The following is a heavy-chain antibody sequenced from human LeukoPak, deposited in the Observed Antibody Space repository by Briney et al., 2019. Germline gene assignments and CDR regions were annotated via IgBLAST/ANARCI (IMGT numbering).Heavy chain of an antibody. CDR1: GNSFGDYY. CDR3: AGAPGGNSAFDM. D-gene: IGHD4-23*01. CDR2: IYTSGST. J-gene: IGHJ3*02. Sequence: SETLSLTCTVSGNSFGDYYWSWIRQPAGKGLEWIGRIYTSGSTNYNPSLKSRVTIAVDTSKNQFSLTLSSVTAADTAVYYCAGAPGGNSAFDMWGQGTMVTVSS. V-gene: IGHV4-4*07.